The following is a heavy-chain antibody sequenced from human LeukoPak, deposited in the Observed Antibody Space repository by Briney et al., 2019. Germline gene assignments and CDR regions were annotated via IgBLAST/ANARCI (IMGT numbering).Heavy chain of an antibody. CDR2: ISSSSSYI. D-gene: IGHD3-9*01. J-gene: IGHJ4*02. CDR1: GFTFSSYS. CDR3: ARDDILTGRYYFDY. Sequence: GGSLRLSCAASGFTFSSYSMNWVRQAPGKGLEWVSSISSSSSYIYHPDSVKGRFTISRDNAKNSLYLQMNSLRAEDTAVYYCARDDILTGRYYFDYWGQGTLVTVSS. V-gene: IGHV3-21*01.